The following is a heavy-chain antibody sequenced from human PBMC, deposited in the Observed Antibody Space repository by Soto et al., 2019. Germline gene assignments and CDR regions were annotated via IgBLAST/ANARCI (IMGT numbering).Heavy chain of an antibody. Sequence: SVKVSCKASGGTFSSYAISWVRQAPGQGLEWMGGLIPIFGTANYAQKFQGRVTITADESTSTAYMELSSLRSEDTAVYYCARVTSGYYDSSGYHFDYWGQGTLVTVSS. CDR2: LIPIFGTA. V-gene: IGHV1-69*13. J-gene: IGHJ4*02. CDR3: ARVTSGYYDSSGYHFDY. D-gene: IGHD3-22*01. CDR1: GGTFSSYA.